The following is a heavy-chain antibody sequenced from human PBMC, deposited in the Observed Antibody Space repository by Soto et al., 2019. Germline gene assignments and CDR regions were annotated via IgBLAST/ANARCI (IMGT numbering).Heavy chain of an antibody. CDR3: ASGSAYYDILTGPYYGMDV. V-gene: IGHV1-69*13. Sequence: SVKVSCKASGGTFSSYAISWVRQAPGQGLEWMGGIIPIFGTANYAQKFQGRVTITADESTSTAYMELSSLRSEDTAVYYCASGSAYYDILTGPYYGMDVWGQGTTVTVS. J-gene: IGHJ6*02. CDR1: GGTFSSYA. CDR2: IIPIFGTA. D-gene: IGHD3-9*01.